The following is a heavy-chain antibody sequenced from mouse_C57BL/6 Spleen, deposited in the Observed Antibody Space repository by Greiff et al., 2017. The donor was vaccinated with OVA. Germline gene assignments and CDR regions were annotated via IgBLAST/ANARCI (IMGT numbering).Heavy chain of an antibody. CDR1: GYAFSSSW. V-gene: IGHV1-82*01. J-gene: IGHJ1*03. CDR2: IYPGDGDT. Sequence: VQGVESGPELVKPGASVKISCKASGYAFSSSWMNWVKQRPGKGLEWIGRIYPGDGDTNYNGKFKGKATLTADESSSTAYMQLSSLTSEDSAVYFCARWASSWYFDVWGTGTTVTVSS. CDR3: ARWASSWYFDV.